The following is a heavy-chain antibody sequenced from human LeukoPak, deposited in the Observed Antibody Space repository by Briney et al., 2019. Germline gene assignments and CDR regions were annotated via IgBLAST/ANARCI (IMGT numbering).Heavy chain of an antibody. CDR3: ARGSRSTWLVVDY. Sequence: SETLSLTCTVSGGSISSYYWSRIRQPPGKGLEWIGYIYYGGSTNYNPSLKSRVTISVDTSKNQFSLKLSSVTAADTAVYYCARGSRSTWLVVDYWGQGTLVTVSS. CDR2: IYYGGST. J-gene: IGHJ4*02. CDR1: GGSISSYY. D-gene: IGHD6-6*01. V-gene: IGHV4-59*08.